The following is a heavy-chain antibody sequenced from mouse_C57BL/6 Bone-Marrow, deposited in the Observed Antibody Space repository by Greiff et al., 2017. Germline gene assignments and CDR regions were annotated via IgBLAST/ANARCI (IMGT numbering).Heavy chain of an antibody. CDR3: ARTCALDY. CDR1: GYTFTSYT. CDR2: INPRSGYT. Sequence: VQLQQSGAELARPGASEKMSCKASGYTFTSYTMHWVKQRPGQGLEWIGYINPRSGYTTYNQQFKGKATLTADKSSSTAYMQLSSLTSEDSAVYYCARTCALDYWGQGTTLTVSS. V-gene: IGHV1-4*01. J-gene: IGHJ2*01.